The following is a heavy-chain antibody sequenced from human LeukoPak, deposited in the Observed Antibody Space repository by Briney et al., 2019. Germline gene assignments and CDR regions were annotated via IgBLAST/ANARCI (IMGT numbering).Heavy chain of an antibody. V-gene: IGHV3-74*01. CDR2: VNSDGSWT. J-gene: IGHJ4*02. CDR1: GNYW. CDR3: ATPLDYYDTSGYHQGGD. D-gene: IGHD3-22*01. Sequence: PGGSLRLSCAASGNYWIHWVRQAPGKGLVWVSHVNSDGSWTSHADSVKGRFTISKDNAKNTVYLQMNSLRADDTAVYYCATPLDYYDTSGYHQGGDWGQGTLVTVSS.